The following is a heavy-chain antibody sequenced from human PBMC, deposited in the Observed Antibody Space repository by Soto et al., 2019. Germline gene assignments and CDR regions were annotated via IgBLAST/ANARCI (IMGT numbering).Heavy chain of an antibody. J-gene: IGHJ4*02. CDR1: GYTFTGYY. D-gene: IGHD4-4*01. CDR3: ARVRADSNYNYYFDY. V-gene: IGHV1-2*04. Sequence: ASVKVSCKASGYTFTGYYMHWVRQAPGQGLEWMGWINPNSGGTNYAQKFQGWVTMTRDTSISTAYMELSRLRSDDTALYYCARVRADSNYNYYFDYWGQGTLVTVSS. CDR2: INPNSGGT.